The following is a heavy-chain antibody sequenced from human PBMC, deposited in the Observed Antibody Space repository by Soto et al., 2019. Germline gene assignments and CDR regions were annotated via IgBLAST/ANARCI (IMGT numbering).Heavy chain of an antibody. Sequence: LRLSCAASGFSLSNNGMHWVRQAPGKGLEWVAVISYDGNNKYYADSVRGRFTISRDNSKNTVYLEMNNLRAEDTAMYYCAKGGSGNYLTYYYYYYGMDVWGQGTTVTVSS. CDR3: AKGGSGNYLTYYYYYYGMDV. J-gene: IGHJ6*02. V-gene: IGHV3-30*18. CDR1: GFSLSNNG. CDR2: ISYDGNNK. D-gene: IGHD3-22*01.